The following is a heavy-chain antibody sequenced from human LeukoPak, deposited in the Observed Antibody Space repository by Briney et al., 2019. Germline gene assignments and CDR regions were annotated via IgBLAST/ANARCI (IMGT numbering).Heavy chain of an antibody. CDR2: ISSSSSYI. V-gene: IGHV3-21*01. D-gene: IGHD6-6*01. J-gene: IGHJ6*02. CDR1: GFTFSSYS. CDR3: ARDLPMGSSSGHYYYYGMDV. Sequence: PGGSLRLSCAASGFTFSSYSMNWVRQAPGKGLEWVSSISSSSSYIYYADSVKGRFTISRDNAKNSLYLQMNSLRAEDTAVYYCARDLPMGSSSGHYYYYGMDVRGQGTTVTVSS.